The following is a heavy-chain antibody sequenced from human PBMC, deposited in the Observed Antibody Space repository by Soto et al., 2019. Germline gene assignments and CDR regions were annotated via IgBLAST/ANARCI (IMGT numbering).Heavy chain of an antibody. CDR1: GGSISSYY. J-gene: IGHJ4*02. D-gene: IGHD6-19*01. CDR2: VYYSGST. V-gene: IGHV4-59*01. CDR3: ASSSGWYYFDY. Sequence: QVQLQESGPGLVKPSETLSLTCTVSGGSISSYYWSWIRQPPGKGLAWIASVYYSGSTNYNPSLKSRVTISMGTSKNQFSLKMSSVTAADTAVYYCASSSGWYYFDYWGQGTLVIVSS.